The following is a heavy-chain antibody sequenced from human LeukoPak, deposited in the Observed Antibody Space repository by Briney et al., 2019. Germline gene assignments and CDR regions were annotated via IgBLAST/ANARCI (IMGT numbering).Heavy chain of an antibody. V-gene: IGHV3-73*01. CDR1: GFTFSGSA. CDR3: TTPGDTAMPNFDY. Sequence: GGSLRLPCAASGFTFSGSAMHWVRQASGKGLEWVGRIRSKANSYATVYAASVKGRFTISRDDSKNTAYLQVNSLKTEDTAVYYCTTPGDTAMPNFDYWGQGTLVTVSS. CDR2: IRSKANSYAT. D-gene: IGHD5-18*01. J-gene: IGHJ4*02.